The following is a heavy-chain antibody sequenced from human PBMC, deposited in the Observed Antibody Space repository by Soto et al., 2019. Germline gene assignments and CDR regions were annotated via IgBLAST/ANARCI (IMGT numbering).Heavy chain of an antibody. CDR2: ISGSGRTT. D-gene: IGHD3-16*01. V-gene: IGHV3-23*01. J-gene: IGHJ6*03. Sequence: EVQLLESGGGLVQPGGSLRLACAASGFTFGTYAMKWLRQAPGRGLECVSFISGSGRTTYDADSVKGRFTVSRDNSKTTMYLQMNSLRAEATDLYYCAKFRGPSYSYYYLDVWGKGTTVTVSS. CDR3: AKFRGPSYSYYYLDV. CDR1: GFTFGTYA.